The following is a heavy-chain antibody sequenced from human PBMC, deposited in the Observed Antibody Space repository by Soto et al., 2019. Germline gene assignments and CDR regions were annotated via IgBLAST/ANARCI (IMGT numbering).Heavy chain of an antibody. CDR2: IYNGGGT. D-gene: IGHD6-6*01. V-gene: IGHV3-53*02. J-gene: IGHJ4*02. Sequence: EAQLVETGGGLIQPGGSLRLSCAASGFTVSGNYMSWVRQSPGKGLEWVSVIYNGGGTYYADPVKGRFTISRDNSKNTLYLQMKSRRAEDTDEYYCASTRGSSDDYWGQGTLVTVSS. CDR1: GFTVSGNY. CDR3: ASTRGSSDDY.